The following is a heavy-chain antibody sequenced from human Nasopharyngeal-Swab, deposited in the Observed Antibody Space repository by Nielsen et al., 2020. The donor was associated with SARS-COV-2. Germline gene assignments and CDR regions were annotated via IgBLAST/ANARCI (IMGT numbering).Heavy chain of an antibody. Sequence: WIRQPPGKGLEWVGRIGDKDHNYATTYGAAVKGRFTISRDDSKNTAFLQMDSLKTEDTALYYCTTDYYLDYWGQGTLVTVSS. CDR2: IGDKDHNYAT. CDR3: TTDYYLDY. J-gene: IGHJ4*02. V-gene: IGHV3-73*01.